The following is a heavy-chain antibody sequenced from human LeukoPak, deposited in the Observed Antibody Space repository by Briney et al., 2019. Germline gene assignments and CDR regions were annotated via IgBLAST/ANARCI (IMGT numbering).Heavy chain of an antibody. J-gene: IGHJ4*02. V-gene: IGHV1-69*04. D-gene: IGHD6-19*01. CDR3: ARPSYSSGME. CDR1: GGTFSSYA. CDR2: IIPIFGIA. Sequence: SVKVSCKASGGTFSSYAISGGRQAPGQGLEWMGRIIPIFGIANYAQKFQGRVTITADKSTSTAYMELSSLRSEDTAVYYCARPSYSSGMEWGKGPLVTVSS.